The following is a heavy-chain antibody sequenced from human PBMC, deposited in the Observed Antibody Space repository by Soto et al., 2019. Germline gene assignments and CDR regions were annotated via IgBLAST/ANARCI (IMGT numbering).Heavy chain of an antibody. D-gene: IGHD2-15*01. CDR1: GFTFSSYG. J-gene: IGHJ3*02. V-gene: IGHV3-30*18. CDR3: AKPMYRYCSGGSCWGAFDI. CDR2: ISYDGSNK. Sequence: PGGSLRLSCAASGFTFSSYGMHWVRQAPGKGLEWVAVISYDGSNKYYADSVKGRFTISRDNSKNTLYLQMNSLRAEDTAVYYCAKPMYRYCSGGSCWGAFDIWGQGTMVTVSS.